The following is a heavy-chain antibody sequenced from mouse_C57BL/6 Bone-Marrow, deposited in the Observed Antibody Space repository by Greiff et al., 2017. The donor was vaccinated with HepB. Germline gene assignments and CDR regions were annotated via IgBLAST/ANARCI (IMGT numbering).Heavy chain of an antibody. Sequence: EVQLQQSGTVLARPGASVKMSCKTSGYTFTSYWMHWVKQRPGQGLEWIGAIYPGNSDTSYNQKFKGKAKLTAVTSASTAYMELSSLTNEDYAVYYCTRGDYYYGSTLVWGTGTTVTVSS. CDR1: GYTFTSYW. J-gene: IGHJ1*03. CDR2: IYPGNSDT. CDR3: TRGDYYYGSTLV. D-gene: IGHD1-1*01. V-gene: IGHV1-5*01.